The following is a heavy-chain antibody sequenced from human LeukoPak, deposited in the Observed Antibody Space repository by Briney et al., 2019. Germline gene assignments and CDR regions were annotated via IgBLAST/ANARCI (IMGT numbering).Heavy chain of an antibody. Sequence: GWSLRLSCVVSGFTFSSYGLHWVRQAPGKGLEWVAFVRFDGYKNSYADSVRGRFIISRDNSKNTLHLAMNSLRTEDTAVYYCAKEFSPFDSSGYYGFFQHWGQGTLVTVSS. CDR3: AKEFSPFDSSGYYGFFQH. J-gene: IGHJ1*01. V-gene: IGHV3-30*02. D-gene: IGHD3-22*01. CDR1: GFTFSSYG. CDR2: VRFDGYKN.